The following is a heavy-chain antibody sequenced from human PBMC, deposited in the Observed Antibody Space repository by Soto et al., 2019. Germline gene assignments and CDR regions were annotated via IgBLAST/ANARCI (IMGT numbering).Heavy chain of an antibody. D-gene: IGHD2-8*01. CDR1: GCTFSRYY. J-gene: IGHJ4*02. CDR2: INPXGGST. Sequence: XSVKVSCKASGCTFSRYYIHWVRQAPGQGLESIXIINPXGGSTNYAQNXXGRITVTXXKSKDTVYMDLSAITSDDTAMYYCARGLGMGDCWGQGTLVTVSS. V-gene: IGHV1-46*01. CDR3: ARGLGMGDC.